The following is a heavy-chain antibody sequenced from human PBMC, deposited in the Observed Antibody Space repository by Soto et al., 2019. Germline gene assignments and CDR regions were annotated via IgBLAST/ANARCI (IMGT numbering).Heavy chain of an antibody. CDR2: ISSSSSYI. CDR3: ARAKGWYCSGGSCYPDAFDI. CDR1: GFTFSSYS. Sequence: GSLRLSCAASGFTFSSYSMNWVRQAPGKGLEWVSSISSSSSYIYYADSVKGRFTISRDNAKNSLYLQMNSLRAEDTAVYYCARAKGWYCSGGSCYPDAFDIWGQGTMVTVSS. D-gene: IGHD2-15*01. V-gene: IGHV3-21*01. J-gene: IGHJ3*02.